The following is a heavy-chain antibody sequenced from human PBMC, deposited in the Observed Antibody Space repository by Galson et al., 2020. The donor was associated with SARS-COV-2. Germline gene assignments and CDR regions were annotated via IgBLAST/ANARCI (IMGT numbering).Heavy chain of an antibody. CDR1: GGPVSSGRNY. CDR3: ARDYTNYVCWSGSYPQNPSYYYYGLDV. J-gene: IGHJ6*02. CDR2: IHNSGST. Sequence: SETLSLTCTVSGGPVSSGRNYWSWIRQPPGKGLEWIAFIHNSGSTNSNPPLNSRVPLTTDTSKNQFSLKRSSVTAADTAVYYCARDYTNYVCWSGSYPQNPSYYYYGLDVWGQGTTVTVSS. D-gene: IGHD3-3*01. V-gene: IGHV4-61*01.